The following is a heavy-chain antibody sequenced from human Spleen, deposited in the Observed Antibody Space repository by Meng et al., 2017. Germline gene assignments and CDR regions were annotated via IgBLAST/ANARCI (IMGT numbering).Heavy chain of an antibody. CDR2: IAYDGSNK. CDR3: AREGVDGSTEKYYYGMDV. J-gene: IGHJ6*02. CDR1: GFTLSIYA. D-gene: IGHD2-8*01. V-gene: IGHV3-30*04. Sequence: GESLKISCAASGFTLSIYAVHWVRQAPGKGLEWVAIIAYDGSNKYYADSVKGRFTTSRDNSKNTIYLQMSSLRVEDTAVYFCAREGVDGSTEKYYYGMDVWGQGTTVTVSS.